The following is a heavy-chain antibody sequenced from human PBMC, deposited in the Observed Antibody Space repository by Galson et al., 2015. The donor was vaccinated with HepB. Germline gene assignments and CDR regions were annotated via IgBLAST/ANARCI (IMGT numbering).Heavy chain of an antibody. CDR3: ATGPPVYAAGYSRSRLEY. CDR1: GYIPTELS. D-gene: IGHD6-13*01. V-gene: IGHV1-24*01. CDR2: FDPEDGET. J-gene: IGHJ1*01. Sequence: SVKVSCKVSGYIPTELSMHWVRQAPGKGLEWMGTFDPEDGETIYAQKFQGRVTVTEDTSTDTAYMELSSLTSDDTALYYCATGPPVYAAGYSRSRLEYWGQGTLVTVSS.